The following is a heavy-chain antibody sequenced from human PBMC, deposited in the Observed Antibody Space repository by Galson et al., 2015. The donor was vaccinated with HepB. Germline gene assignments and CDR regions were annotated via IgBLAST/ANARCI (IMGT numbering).Heavy chain of an antibody. CDR1: EYTFTDYY. V-gene: IGHV1-2*06. Sequence: SCKASEYTFTDYYIHWVRQAPGQGLEWMGRVNPKSGGTNYAQNFQGRVTMTGDTPISTAYMELISLRSDDTAVYYCARGYGGNYNWFDPWGQGTLVTVSS. CDR3: ARGYGGNYNWFDP. D-gene: IGHD1-26*01. CDR2: VNPKSGGT. J-gene: IGHJ5*02.